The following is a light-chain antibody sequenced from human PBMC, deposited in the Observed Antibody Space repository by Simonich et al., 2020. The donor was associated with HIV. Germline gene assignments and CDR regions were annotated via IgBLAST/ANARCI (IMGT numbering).Light chain of an antibody. CDR3: CSYAASTTLV. V-gene: IGLV2-23*01. J-gene: IGLJ2*01. CDR2: EGS. CDR1: SSDVGGYNL. Sequence: QSALTQPASVSGSPGQSITISCPGTSSDVGGYNLVSWYQQHPGKAPKLMIYEGSKRPSGVSNRFSGSKSGTSASLTISGLQADDEADYYCCSYAASTTLVFGGGTRLTVL.